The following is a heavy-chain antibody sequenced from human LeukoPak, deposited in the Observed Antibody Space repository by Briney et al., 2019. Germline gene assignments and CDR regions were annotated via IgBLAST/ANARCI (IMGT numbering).Heavy chain of an antibody. J-gene: IGHJ3*02. D-gene: IGHD1-26*01. CDR1: GFTFSSYG. V-gene: IGHV3-15*01. Sequence: PGGSLRLSCAASGFTFSSYGMHWVRQAPGKGLEWVGRIKSKTDGGTTDYAAPVKGRFTISRDDSKNTLYLQMNSLKTEDTAVYYCTTLGARLDAFDIWGQGTMVTVSS. CDR3: TTLGARLDAFDI. CDR2: IKSKTDGGTT.